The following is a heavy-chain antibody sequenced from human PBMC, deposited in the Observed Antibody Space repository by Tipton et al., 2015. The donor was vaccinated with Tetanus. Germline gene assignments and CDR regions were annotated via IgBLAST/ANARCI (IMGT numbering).Heavy chain of an antibody. CDR1: GGSISSYY. J-gene: IGHJ3*02. V-gene: IGHV4-59*01. CDR2: VHYSGST. CDR3: ARIGWLQQNKPAFDI. Sequence: TLSLTCTVSGGSISSYYWTWIRQPPGRGLEWIGYVHYSGSTNYSPSLRSRVTLSVDTSKNQFPLKLSSVTAADTAVYYCARIGWLQQNKPAFDIWGQGTVVTVSS. D-gene: IGHD6-19*01.